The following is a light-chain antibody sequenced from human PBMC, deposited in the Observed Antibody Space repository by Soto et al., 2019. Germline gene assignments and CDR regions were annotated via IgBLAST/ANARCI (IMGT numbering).Light chain of an antibody. Sequence: DIQMTQSPSSLSASVGDRVTVSCRASQNIGTCLNWYQQKSGKAPKVLISDASSLQSGVPSRFNGSGSGTDFTPTISSLQPEDYATYYCQQSYNTPLTFGGGTKV. CDR1: QNIGTC. V-gene: IGKV1-39*01. CDR2: DAS. J-gene: IGKJ4*01. CDR3: QQSYNTPLT.